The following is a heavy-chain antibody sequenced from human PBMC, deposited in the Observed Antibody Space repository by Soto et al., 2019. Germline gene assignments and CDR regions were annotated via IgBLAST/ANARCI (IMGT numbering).Heavy chain of an antibody. CDR1: GGTFSSYA. CDR3: ARDRSSSWYRFDY. CDR2: IIPICGTA. D-gene: IGHD6-13*01. J-gene: IGHJ4*02. V-gene: IGHV1-69*12. Sequence: QVQLVQSGAEVKKPGSSVKVSCKASGGTFSSYAISWVRQAPGQGLEWMGGIIPICGTANDAQKFQGRVTITADESTSTAYMELSSLRSEDTAVYYCARDRSSSWYRFDYWGKGTLFTVSS.